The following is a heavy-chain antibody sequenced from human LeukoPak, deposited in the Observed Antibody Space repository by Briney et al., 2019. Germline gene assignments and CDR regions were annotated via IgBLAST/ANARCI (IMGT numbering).Heavy chain of an antibody. CDR1: GFTFSSYI. J-gene: IGHJ4*02. V-gene: IGHV3-48*01. D-gene: IGHD6-13*01. CDR3: ARGRSSSGDY. Sequence: GGSLRLSCAASGFTFSSYIMNWVRQAPGKGLEWVSYISSSSSTVYYADSVKGRFTISRDNSKNTLYLQMNSLRAEDTAVYYCARGRSSSGDYWGQGTLVTVSS. CDR2: ISSSSSTV.